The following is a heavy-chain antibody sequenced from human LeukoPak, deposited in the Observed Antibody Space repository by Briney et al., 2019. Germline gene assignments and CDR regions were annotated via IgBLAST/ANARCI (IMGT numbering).Heavy chain of an antibody. Sequence: SETLSLTCTGSGGSISNYYWSWIRQPPGNGLEWIGYIYYSGSTDYNPSLKSRVTMSLDASKNQFSLKLSSVTAADTAVYYCASAPNMYYFDFWGQGALVTVS. CDR3: ASAPNMYYFDF. CDR1: GGSISNYY. J-gene: IGHJ4*02. V-gene: IGHV4-59*01. CDR2: IYYSGST. D-gene: IGHD4/OR15-4a*01.